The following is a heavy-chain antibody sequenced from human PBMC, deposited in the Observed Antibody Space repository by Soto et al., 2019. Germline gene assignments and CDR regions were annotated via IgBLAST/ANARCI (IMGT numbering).Heavy chain of an antibody. J-gene: IGHJ5*02. V-gene: IGHV4-59*01. CDR3: ARERRYYYGSGSYNWFDP. CDR1: GGSISSSY. CDR2: IYYGGGT. D-gene: IGHD3-10*01. Sequence: QVQLQESGPGLVKPSETLSLTWTVSGGSISSSYWSWIRQPQGKGLELLGYIYYGGGTNYNPSLKSRFTISVDTSKIQVYLKLSSLTAADTAVYYCARERRYYYGSGSYNWFDPSGQGPLVTVSS.